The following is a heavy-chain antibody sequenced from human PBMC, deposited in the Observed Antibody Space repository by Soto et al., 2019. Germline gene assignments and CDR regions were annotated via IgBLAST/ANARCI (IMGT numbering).Heavy chain of an antibody. Sequence: QVQLVQSGAEVKNPGASVKVSCRASGYTFTGNAIHWIRQAPGQRLEWIGKIDPGNGNTKYSQNSXGXXTITRDTSASPAYMELNTLGSEDTSIYYCARSETGYSRFDYWGQGTLVTVSS. CDR2: IDPGNGNT. J-gene: IGHJ4*02. V-gene: IGHV1-3*01. CDR3: ARSETGYSRFDY. D-gene: IGHD3-9*01. CDR1: GYTFTGNA.